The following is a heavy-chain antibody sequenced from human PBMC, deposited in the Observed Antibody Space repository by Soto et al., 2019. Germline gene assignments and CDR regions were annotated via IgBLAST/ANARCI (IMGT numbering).Heavy chain of an antibody. CDR3: ARGLYGDSVGYDH. J-gene: IGHJ4*02. V-gene: IGHV3-74*01. D-gene: IGHD4-17*01. CDR1: GFTLRAYY. Sequence: VQVVESGGGLVQPGGSLRLSCAASGFTLRAYYMHWVRQAPGKGLVWVSRVSDDGSSTNYAESVRGRFTISRDNAKNTLYLQMNSLSAEDTAVYYCARGLYGDSVGYDHWGQGTLVTVSS. CDR2: VSDDGSST.